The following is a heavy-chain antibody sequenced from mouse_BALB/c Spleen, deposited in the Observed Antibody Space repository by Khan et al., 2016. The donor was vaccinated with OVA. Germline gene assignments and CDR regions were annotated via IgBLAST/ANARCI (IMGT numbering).Heavy chain of an antibody. CDR2: ISSVAYGI. Sequence: EVELVESGGGLVQPGGSRKLSCAASGFTFIDYGMAWVRQTPGKGPEWIAFISSVAYGIYYADTVTGRFTISRENAKNTLYLEMSSLRSDDTAMYYCVRGGFAYWGQGTLVTVSA. J-gene: IGHJ3*01. V-gene: IGHV5-15*02. CDR3: VRGGFAY. CDR1: GFTFIDYG.